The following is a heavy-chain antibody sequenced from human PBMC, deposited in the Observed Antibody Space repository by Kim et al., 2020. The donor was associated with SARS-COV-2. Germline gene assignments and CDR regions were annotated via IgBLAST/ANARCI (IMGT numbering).Heavy chain of an antibody. D-gene: IGHD3-10*01. J-gene: IGHJ6*02. CDR2: ISAYNGNT. CDR3: AREGSAMVRGVITIADYYYYYGMDV. V-gene: IGHV1-18*04. CDR1: GYTFTSYG. Sequence: ASVKVSCKASGYTFTSYGISWVRQAPGQGLEWMGWISAYNGNTNYAQKLQGRVTMTTDTSTSTAYMELRSLRSDDTAVYYCAREGSAMVRGVITIADYYYYYGMDVWGQGTTVTVSS.